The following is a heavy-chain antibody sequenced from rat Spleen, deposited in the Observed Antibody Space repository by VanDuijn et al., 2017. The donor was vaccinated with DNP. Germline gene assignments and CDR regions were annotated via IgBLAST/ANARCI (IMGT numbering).Heavy chain of an antibody. J-gene: IGHJ3*01. CDR2: VIYDGSRT. CDR1: GFTFSDYN. CDR3: ARQRVMYTTATGFAY. Sequence: EVQLVESGGGLVQPGRSLKLSCTASGFTFSDYNIAWLRQAPKKGPEWVATVIYDGSRTSYRDSVKGRFTISRDNAKSSLYLQMNSLRSEDTATYYCARQRVMYTTATGFAYWGQGTLVTVSS. V-gene: IGHV5S10*01. D-gene: IGHD1-6*01.